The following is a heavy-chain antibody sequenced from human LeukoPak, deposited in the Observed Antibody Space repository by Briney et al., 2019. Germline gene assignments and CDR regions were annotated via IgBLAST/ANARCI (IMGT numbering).Heavy chain of an antibody. J-gene: IGHJ4*02. CDR3: ASNLYGSGNYFAY. CDR1: GYSISSGYY. Sequence: SETLSLTCTVSGYSISSGYYWGWIRQPPGKGLEWIAIIYHSGITYYNLSLKSRVTISVDTSKNQFSLKLTSVTAADTAVYYCASNLYGSGNYFAYWGQGTLVTVSS. D-gene: IGHD3-10*01. CDR2: IYHSGIT. V-gene: IGHV4-38-2*02.